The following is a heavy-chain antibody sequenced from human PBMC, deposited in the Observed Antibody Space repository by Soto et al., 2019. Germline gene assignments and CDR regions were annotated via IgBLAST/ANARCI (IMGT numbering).Heavy chain of an antibody. CDR1: GYTFTSYG. D-gene: IGHD6-13*01. V-gene: IGHV1-18*01. J-gene: IGHJ6*02. Sequence: QVQLVQSGAEVKKPGASVKVSCKASGYTFTSYGISWVRQAPGQGLEWMGWISAYNGNTNYAQKLQGRVTMTTDTSXITAYMELRSLRSDDTAVYYCARDDGYSSTGYGMDVWGQGTTVTVSS. CDR2: ISAYNGNT. CDR3: ARDDGYSSTGYGMDV.